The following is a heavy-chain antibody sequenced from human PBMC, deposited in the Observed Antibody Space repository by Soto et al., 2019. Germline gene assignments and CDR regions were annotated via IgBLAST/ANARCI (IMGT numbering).Heavy chain of an antibody. CDR2: TSGSGGST. D-gene: IGHD3-3*01. Sequence: GGSLRPSCAASGFTFSSYAMSWVGQAPGKGREWVSATSGSGGSTYYADSAKGRFTISRDNSKNTLNLQMNSLRAEATAVYSCAKESFRFFRYGIDVWGQGTTVTVSS. CDR3: AKESFRFFRYGIDV. CDR1: GFTFSSYA. J-gene: IGHJ6*02. V-gene: IGHV3-23*01.